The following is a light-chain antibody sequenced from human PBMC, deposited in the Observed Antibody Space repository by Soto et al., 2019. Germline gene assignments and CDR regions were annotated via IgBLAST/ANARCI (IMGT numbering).Light chain of an antibody. J-gene: IGLJ1*01. Sequence: QSALTQPASVSGSPGQSITISCTGTSSDIGTYNYVSWYQQHPGKAPKLMIFEVSNRPSGVSYRFSGSKSDNTASLTISGLQAEDEADYYCCSYTRSNTYVFGTGTKGTVL. V-gene: IGLV2-14*01. CDR3: CSYTRSNTYV. CDR2: EVS. CDR1: SSDIGTYNY.